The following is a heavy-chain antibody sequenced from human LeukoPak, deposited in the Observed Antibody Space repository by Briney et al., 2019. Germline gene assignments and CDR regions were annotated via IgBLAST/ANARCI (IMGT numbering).Heavy chain of an antibody. CDR1: GFTFDDYA. Sequence: GGSLRLSCAASGFTFDDYAMHWVRQAPGKGLEWVSGISWNSGSIGYADSVKGRFTISRDNAKNSLYLEMNSLRAEDTAVYYCARLRGYSGYDFDYWGQGTLVTVSS. CDR2: ISWNSGSI. V-gene: IGHV3-9*01. J-gene: IGHJ4*02. D-gene: IGHD5-12*01. CDR3: ARLRGYSGYDFDY.